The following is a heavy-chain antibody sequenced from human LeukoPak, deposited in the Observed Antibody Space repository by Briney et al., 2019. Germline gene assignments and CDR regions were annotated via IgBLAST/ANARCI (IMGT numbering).Heavy chain of an antibody. J-gene: IGHJ4*02. V-gene: IGHV4-59*12. CDR3: ARDKRTEWELLPFDY. CDR1: GGSISNYY. Sequence: SETLSLTCTVSGGSISNYYWSWIRQPPGKGLDWIGYVYSSGSTNYNPSLKSRVTISVDTSKNQFSLKLSSVTAADTAVYYCARDKRTEWELLPFDYWGQGTLVTVSS. CDR2: VYSSGST. D-gene: IGHD1-26*01.